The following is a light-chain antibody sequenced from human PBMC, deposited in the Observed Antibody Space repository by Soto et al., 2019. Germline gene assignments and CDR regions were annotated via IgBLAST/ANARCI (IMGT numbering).Light chain of an antibody. J-gene: IGKJ4*01. CDR1: QSVTRY. CDR2: HTS. CDR3: QQSYRPPPT. Sequence: DIQMTQSPSSLSASVGDRVTITCRASQSVTRYLNWYQQKPGKAPKLLIYHTSSLQSGVPSRFSGSGFGTDFTLTISRLQPEDFATYLCQQSYRPPPTFGGGTKVEIK. V-gene: IGKV1-39*01.